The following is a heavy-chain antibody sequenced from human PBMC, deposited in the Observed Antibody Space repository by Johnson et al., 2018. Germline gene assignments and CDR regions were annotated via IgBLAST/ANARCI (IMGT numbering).Heavy chain of an antibody. CDR1: GGSFSGYF. Sequence: QVQLQQWGAGLLKASETLSLTCAVYGGSFSGYFWNWIRQPPGKGLEWIGEINHSGNSNCNPSLTSRVTRSVDTSKNQFSLKLSSVTAAATAVYYCARGQGAWWVAFEIWGQGTMVTVSS. V-gene: IGHV4-34*01. D-gene: IGHD2-8*02. CDR3: ARGQGAWWVAFEI. CDR2: INHSGNS. J-gene: IGHJ3*02.